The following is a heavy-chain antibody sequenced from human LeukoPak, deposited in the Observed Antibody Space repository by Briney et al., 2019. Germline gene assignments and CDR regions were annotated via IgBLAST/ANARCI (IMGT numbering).Heavy chain of an antibody. D-gene: IGHD3-16*01. V-gene: IGHV4-38-2*01. CDR2: IYHSGST. J-gene: IGHJ4*02. Sequence: PSETLSLTCAVSGYSISSGYYWGWIRQPPGKGLEWIGSIYHSGSTYYNPSLKSRVTMSIDTSKNQFSLKLSSVTAADTAIYYCARARAAASTYADYWGQGTLVTVSS. CDR3: ARARAAASTYADY. CDR1: GYSISSGYY.